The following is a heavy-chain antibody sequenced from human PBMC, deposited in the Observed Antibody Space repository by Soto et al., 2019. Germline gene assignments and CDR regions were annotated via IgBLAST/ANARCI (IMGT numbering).Heavy chain of an antibody. J-gene: IGHJ4*02. V-gene: IGHV3-23*01. CDR1: GFTFSSYA. Sequence: ASVKVSCAASGFTFSSYAMSWVRQAPGKGLEWVSAISGSGGSTYYADSVKGRFTISRDNSKNTLYLQMNSLRAEDTAVYYCAKEGRIAARPQLFDYWGQGTLVTVSS. CDR3: AKEGRIAARPQLFDY. D-gene: IGHD6-6*01. CDR2: ISGSGGST.